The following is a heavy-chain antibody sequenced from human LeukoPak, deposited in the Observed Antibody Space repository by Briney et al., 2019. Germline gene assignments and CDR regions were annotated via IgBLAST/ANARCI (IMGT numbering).Heavy chain of an antibody. CDR1: GFTFNSYT. CDR2: VSKSSDYI. Sequence: GGSLRLSCAASGFTFNSYTMNWVRQAPGKGLEWVSCVSKSSDYIYYAASVRGRFTISRDNAKNLVYLEMNSLRAEDTGVYYCAREEDSRAIRTSDGLDVWGEGTTVTVSP. V-gene: IGHV3-21*01. J-gene: IGHJ6*04. D-gene: IGHD3-22*01. CDR3: AREEDSRAIRTSDGLDV.